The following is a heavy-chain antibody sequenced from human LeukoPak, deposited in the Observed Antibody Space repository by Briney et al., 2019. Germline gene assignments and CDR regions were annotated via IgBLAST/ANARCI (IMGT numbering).Heavy chain of an antibody. Sequence: PGGSLRLSCAASGFTFGDYAMSWVRQAPGKGLEWVGFIRSKAYGGTTEYAASVKGRFTISRDDSKSIAYLQMNSLKTEDTAVYYCTRDRLWFGESPDAFDIWGQGTMVTVSS. V-gene: IGHV3-49*04. J-gene: IGHJ3*02. D-gene: IGHD3-10*01. CDR3: TRDRLWFGESPDAFDI. CDR1: GFTFGDYA. CDR2: IRSKAYGGTT.